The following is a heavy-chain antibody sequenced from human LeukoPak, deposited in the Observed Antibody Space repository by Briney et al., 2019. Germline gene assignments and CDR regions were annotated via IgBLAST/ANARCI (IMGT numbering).Heavy chain of an antibody. CDR2: TYYRSKRYN. CDR1: VDSVSSNNGA. D-gene: IGHD3-9*01. J-gene: IGHJ4*02. CDR3: ARDVGTTGWHTYDF. V-gene: IGHV6-1*01. Sequence: SQTLSLTCAISVDSVSSNNGAWNWIRQSPWRGLEWLGRTYYRSKRYNDYAGSLMSRITISPDTSKKQFSLQVYSVTPEDTAVYYCARDVGTTGWHTYDFWGQGTLVTVSS.